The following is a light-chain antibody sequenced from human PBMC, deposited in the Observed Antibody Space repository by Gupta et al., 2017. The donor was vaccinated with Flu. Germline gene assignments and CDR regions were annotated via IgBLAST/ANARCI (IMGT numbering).Light chain of an antibody. V-gene: IGLV3-21*02. CDR2: DDS. CDR1: RIQYTN. CDR3: QVWDSTSKHVV. J-gene: IGLJ2*01. Sequence: SYVLTQPPSVSVAPAQTATIPCGGDRIQYTNVHWYHQKPGQAPVLVVYDDSVRPSGIPGRFSGTNCGNTATLTSSRVEAGDEADYYCQVWDSTSKHVVFGGGSRLTVL.